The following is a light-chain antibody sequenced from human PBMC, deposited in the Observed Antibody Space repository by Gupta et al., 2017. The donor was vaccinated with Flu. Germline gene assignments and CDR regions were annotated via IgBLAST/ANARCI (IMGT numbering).Light chain of an antibody. V-gene: IGKV3-15*01. Sequence: EIVLTQSPATLSVSPGERATLFCRASQSVRSFLAWYKQKPGQAPRLLISDASTRATGIPARFSGGGSGTEFTLTISNLQSEDYAVYYCQQYNNWPCTFGQGTKVEIK. J-gene: IGKJ1*01. CDR2: DAS. CDR1: QSVRSF. CDR3: QQYNNWPCT.